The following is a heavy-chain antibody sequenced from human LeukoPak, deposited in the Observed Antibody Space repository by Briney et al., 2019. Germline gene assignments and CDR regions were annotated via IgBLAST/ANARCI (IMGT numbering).Heavy chain of an antibody. V-gene: IGHV1-46*01. CDR2: INPTGGST. Sequence: ASVKVSCKASGYTFPSYFMHWVRQAPGQGLEWMGIINPTGGSTTYAQKFQGRVTMTRDTSTSTVYLELSSLRSDDTAMYYCARTAARRFDYWGQGTLVTVSS. J-gene: IGHJ4*02. CDR3: ARTAARRFDY. D-gene: IGHD6-6*01. CDR1: GYTFPSYF.